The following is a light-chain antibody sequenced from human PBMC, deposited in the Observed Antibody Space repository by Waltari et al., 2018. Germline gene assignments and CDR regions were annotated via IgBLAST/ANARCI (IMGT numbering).Light chain of an antibody. CDR2: WAS. V-gene: IGKV4-1*01. CDR3: QQYSSAPWT. CDR1: QSVLYTSNNNNY. J-gene: IGKJ1*01. Sequence: DLVMTQSRVSLAGYLGERATIHCTSGQSVLYTSNNNNYLAWYQQKPGQPPKLLIYWASTRDSGVPDRFSGSGSGTDFTLTISSLQADDVAVYYCQQYSSAPWTFGQGTKVEIK.